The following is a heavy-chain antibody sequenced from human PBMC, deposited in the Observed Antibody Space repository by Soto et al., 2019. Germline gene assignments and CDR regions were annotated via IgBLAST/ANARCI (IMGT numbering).Heavy chain of an antibody. J-gene: IGHJ6*02. CDR3: ARDRSGYDRYYYGMDV. V-gene: IGHV3-11*01. CDR2: ISSSGSPI. Sequence: QVQLVESGGGLVKPGGSLRLSCAASGFTFSDYYMIWIRQAPGKGLECVSYISSSGSPIYYADSVKGRFTISRDNAKNSLYLQMTSLRAEDTAVYFCARDRSGYDRYYYGMDVWGQGITVTVSS. D-gene: IGHD5-12*01. CDR1: GFTFSDYY.